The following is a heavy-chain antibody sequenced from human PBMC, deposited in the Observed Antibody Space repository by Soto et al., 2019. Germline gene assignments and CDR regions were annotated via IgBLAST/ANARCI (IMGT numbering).Heavy chain of an antibody. J-gene: IGHJ4*02. CDR3: ARGEGGRGYRYGYFDY. V-gene: IGHV4-59*01. CDR2: IYYSGST. CDR1: GGSISSYY. D-gene: IGHD5-18*01. Sequence: SETLSLTCTVSGGSISSYYWSWIRQPPGKGLEWIGYIYYSGSTNYNPSLKSRVTISVDTSKNQFSLKLSSVTAADTAVYYCARGEGGRGYRYGYFDYWGQGTLVTVSS.